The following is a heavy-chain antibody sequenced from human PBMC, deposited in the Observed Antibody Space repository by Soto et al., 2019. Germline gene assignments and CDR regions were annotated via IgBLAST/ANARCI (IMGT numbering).Heavy chain of an antibody. D-gene: IGHD3-16*01. CDR1: GFTFSSYS. Sequence: GGSLGLSCAASGFTFSSYSMNWVRQAPGKGLEWVSYISSSSSTIYYADSVKGRFTISRDNSKNTLYLQMNSLRAEDTALYYCASNTRYDPPDYWGQGTLVTVSS. J-gene: IGHJ4*02. CDR2: ISSSSSTI. CDR3: ASNTRYDPPDY. V-gene: IGHV3-48*01.